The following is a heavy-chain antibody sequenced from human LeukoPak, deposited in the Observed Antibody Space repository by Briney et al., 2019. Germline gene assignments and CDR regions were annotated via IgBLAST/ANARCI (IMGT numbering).Heavy chain of an antibody. CDR1: GYTFTGYY. D-gene: IGHD3-10*01. Sequence: ASVKVSCKASGYTFTGYYLHWVRQAPGQGLEWMGWINPKSGVTNYAQKFQGRVTMTRDTSISTAYMELSRLRSDDTAVYYCARASDLYYYGSGSYYNDWFDPWGQGTLVTVSS. V-gene: IGHV1-2*02. CDR3: ARASDLYYYGSGSYYNDWFDP. CDR2: INPKSGVT. J-gene: IGHJ5*02.